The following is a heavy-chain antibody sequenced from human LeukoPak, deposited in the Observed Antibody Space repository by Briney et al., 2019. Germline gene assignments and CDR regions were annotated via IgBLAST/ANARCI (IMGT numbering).Heavy chain of an antibody. CDR3: ARDSHYDSSGYSLY. J-gene: IGHJ4*02. V-gene: IGHV3-11*01. CDR2: ISSSGSTI. Sequence: GGSLRLSCAASGFTFSDYYMSWIRQAPGEGLEWVSYISSSGSTIYYADSVKGRFTISRDNAKNSLYLQMNSLRAEDTAVYYCARDSHYDSSGYSLYWGQGTLVTVSS. CDR1: GFTFSDYY. D-gene: IGHD3-22*01.